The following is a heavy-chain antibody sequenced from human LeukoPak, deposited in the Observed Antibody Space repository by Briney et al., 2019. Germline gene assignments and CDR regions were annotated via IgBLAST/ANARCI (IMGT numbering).Heavy chain of an antibody. CDR1: GYTFTNYG. CDR3: ARAFTHDVSGYYDSSGYLPGTP. Sequence: APVKVSCKASGYTFTNYGISWVRQAPGQGLEWMGWISTYNGNTNYAQKLQGRVTMTTGTSTSTAYMELRRLRSDDTAVYYCARAFTHDVSGYYDSSGYLPGTPWGQGTLVTVSS. J-gene: IGHJ5*02. D-gene: IGHD3-22*01. CDR2: ISTYNGNT. V-gene: IGHV1-18*01.